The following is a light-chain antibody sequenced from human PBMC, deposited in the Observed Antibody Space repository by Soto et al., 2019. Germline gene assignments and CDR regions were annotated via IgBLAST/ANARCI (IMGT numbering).Light chain of an antibody. CDR2: GNS. CDR3: QSYDSSLSARNV. J-gene: IGLJ1*01. Sequence: QSVLTQPPSVSGAPGQRVTISCTGSSSNIGAGYDVHWYQQLPGTAPKLLIYGNSNRPSGVPDRFSGSKSGTSASLAITELQAEDEADYYCQSYDSSLSARNVFGTGTKVT. CDR1: SSNIGAGYD. V-gene: IGLV1-40*01.